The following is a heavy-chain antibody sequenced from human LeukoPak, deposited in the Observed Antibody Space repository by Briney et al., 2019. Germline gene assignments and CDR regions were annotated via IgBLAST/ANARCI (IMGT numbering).Heavy chain of an antibody. V-gene: IGHV3-11*04. Sequence: GGSLRLSCAASGFTLSDYYMSWIRQAPGKGLEWVSYISTTGNNINYADSVKGRFTISRDNAKNSLYLQMNSLRAEDTAVYYCARLGSGWWYFDYWGQGTLVTVSS. CDR3: ARLGSGWWYFDY. J-gene: IGHJ4*02. CDR1: GFTLSDYY. D-gene: IGHD6-19*01. CDR2: ISTTGNNI.